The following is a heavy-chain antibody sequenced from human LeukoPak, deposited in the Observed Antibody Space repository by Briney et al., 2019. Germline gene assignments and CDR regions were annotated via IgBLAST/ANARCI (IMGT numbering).Heavy chain of an antibody. CDR2: IKQDGSEE. D-gene: IGHD6-13*01. CDR3: ARAPPAAAGTGDY. J-gene: IGHJ4*02. CDR1: GFTFSRRW. Sequence: GGSLRLSCVDSGFTFSRRWMSWVRQAPGKGLEWVANIKQDGSEEYYVDSVKGRFTISRDNAKNSLYLQMNSLRAEDTAVYYCARAPPAAAGTGDYWGQGTLVTVSS. V-gene: IGHV3-7*01.